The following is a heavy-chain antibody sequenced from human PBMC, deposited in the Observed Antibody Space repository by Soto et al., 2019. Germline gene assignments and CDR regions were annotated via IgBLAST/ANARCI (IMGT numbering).Heavy chain of an antibody. CDR2: INHSGST. D-gene: IGHD2-2*01. Sequence: SETLSLTCAVYGGSFSGYYWSWIRQPPGKGLEWIGEINHSGSTNYNPSLKSRVTISVDTSKNQFSLKLSSVTAADTAVYYCARGLDNCSSTSCYVEYYYYYMDVWGKGTTVTVSS. V-gene: IGHV4-34*01. CDR1: GGSFSGYY. J-gene: IGHJ6*03. CDR3: ARGLDNCSSTSCYVEYYYYYMDV.